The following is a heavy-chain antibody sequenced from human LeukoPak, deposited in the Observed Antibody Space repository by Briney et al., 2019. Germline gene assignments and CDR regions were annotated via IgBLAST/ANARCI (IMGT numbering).Heavy chain of an antibody. CDR2: ISSSSSTI. V-gene: IGHV3-48*01. D-gene: IGHD1/OR15-1a*01. J-gene: IGHJ4*02. CDR1: GFTFSTYS. Sequence: GGSLRLSCAASGFTFSTYSMNWVRQAPGKGLEWVSYISSSSSTIYYADSVKGRFTISRDNAKNSLYLQMNSLRAEDTAVYYCARGRIAGTYPSDYWGQGTLVTASS. CDR3: ARGRIAGTYPSDY.